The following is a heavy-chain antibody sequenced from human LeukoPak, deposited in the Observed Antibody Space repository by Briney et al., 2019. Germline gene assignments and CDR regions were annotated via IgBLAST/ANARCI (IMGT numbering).Heavy chain of an antibody. CDR3: ARDKPPLITSTTHGMDV. V-gene: IGHV3-48*01. D-gene: IGHD3-16*01. J-gene: IGHJ6*02. CDR1: GFTFSSYS. Sequence: GGSLRLSCAASGFTFSSYSMNWVRQAPGKGLEWVSYISSSSSTIYYADSVKGRFTISRDNAKNSLYLQMNSLRAEDTAVYYCARDKPPLITSTTHGMDVWGQGTTVTVSS. CDR2: ISSSSSTI.